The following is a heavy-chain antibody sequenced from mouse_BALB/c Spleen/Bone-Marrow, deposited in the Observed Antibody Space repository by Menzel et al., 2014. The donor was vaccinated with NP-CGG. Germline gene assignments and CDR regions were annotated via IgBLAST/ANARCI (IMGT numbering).Heavy chain of an antibody. J-gene: IGHJ4*01. CDR1: EYESPSHD. Sequence: VQLKESGGGLVQPGESLKLSCESNEYESPSHDMSWVRKTPEKRLELVAAINSDGGITNYPDTMERRFTISRDNTKKTLYLQMSSLRSEDTALYYCARHGFYYAMDYWGQGTSVTVSS. CDR2: INSDGGIT. CDR3: ARHGFYYAMDY. V-gene: IGHV5-2*01.